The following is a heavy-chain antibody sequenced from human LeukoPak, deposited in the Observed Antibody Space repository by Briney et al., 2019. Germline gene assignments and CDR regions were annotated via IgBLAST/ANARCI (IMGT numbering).Heavy chain of an antibody. CDR2: IYSGRST. V-gene: IGHV3-53*04. J-gene: IGHJ4*02. CDR3: ARSGIAAAGYDY. Sequence: GGSLRLSCAASGFTVSSNYMSWVRQAPGKGLEWDSVIYSGRSTYYADSVKGRFTISRHNSKNTLYLQMNSLRAEDTAVYYCARSGIAAAGYDYWGQGTLVTVSS. D-gene: IGHD6-13*01. CDR1: GFTVSSNY.